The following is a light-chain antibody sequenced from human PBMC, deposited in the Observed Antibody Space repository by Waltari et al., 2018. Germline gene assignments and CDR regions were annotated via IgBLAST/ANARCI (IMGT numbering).Light chain of an antibody. CDR1: SVGNY. Sequence: SVGNYSSWQQQTPGKAPNRLIDGAYSLQSGRPARFSGSGSGTDFTLTINSLQPEDFATYYCQQTYSPPRTFGQGTKVEVK. J-gene: IGKJ1*01. CDR2: GAY. CDR3: QQTYSPPRT. V-gene: IGKV1-39*01.